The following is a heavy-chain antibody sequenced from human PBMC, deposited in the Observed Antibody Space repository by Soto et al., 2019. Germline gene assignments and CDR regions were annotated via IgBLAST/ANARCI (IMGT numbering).Heavy chain of an antibody. D-gene: IGHD2-15*01. CDR2: ITGDGSDT. CDR3: ARDFFYSISP. J-gene: IGHJ5*02. V-gene: IGHV3-74*03. Sequence: EVQLVESGGGLVQPGGSVRLSCVGSGFTFRTNWMHWVRQAPGEGLVWVSRITGDGSDTKYADSVKGRFTISRDNAKNTVYLPMNSLRAEDTAVYYCARDFFYSISPWGLGTLVTVSS. CDR1: GFTFRTNW.